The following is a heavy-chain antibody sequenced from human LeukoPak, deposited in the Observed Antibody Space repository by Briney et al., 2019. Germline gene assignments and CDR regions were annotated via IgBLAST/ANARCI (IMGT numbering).Heavy chain of an antibody. CDR1: GFTFDDYA. D-gene: IGHD5-12*01. J-gene: IGHJ6*03. Sequence: PGGSLRLSCAASGFTFDDYAMHWVRHAPGKGLEWVSGISWSSGSIGYADSVKGRFTISRDNAQNSLYLQMNSLRAEDTALYYCAKDSSGYENNYMDVWGKGTTVTISS. V-gene: IGHV3-9*01. CDR2: ISWSSGSI. CDR3: AKDSSGYENNYMDV.